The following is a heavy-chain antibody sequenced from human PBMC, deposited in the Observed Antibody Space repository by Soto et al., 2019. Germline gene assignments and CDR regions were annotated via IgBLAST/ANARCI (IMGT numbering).Heavy chain of an antibody. D-gene: IGHD3-10*01. CDR1: GFRFSAYW. CDR2: ISNDDNSA. V-gene: IGHV3-74*01. J-gene: IGHJ4*01. CDR3: VRASARAFDY. Sequence: EVHLVESGGGLVRPGGSLRLSCAASGFRFSAYWIHWVRQVPGKGLAWVSHISNDDNSATYADSVKGRFTISRDDARNTVYLQMNSLRADDTAVYYCVRASARAFDYCGRGTLVTVSS.